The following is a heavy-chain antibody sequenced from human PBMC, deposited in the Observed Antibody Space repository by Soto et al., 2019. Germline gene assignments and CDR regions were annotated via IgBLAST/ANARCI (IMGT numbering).Heavy chain of an antibody. J-gene: IGHJ3*02. D-gene: IGHD6-13*01. CDR2: IYWNDDK. Sequence: QITLKESGPTLVKPTQTLTLTCTFSGFSLSTSGVAVGWIRQPPGKALEWLALIYWNDDKRYSPSLKSRLTITKDNSKNQVVLTMTNMDPVDTATYCCAHSSWFLGGFAFDIWGQGTMVTVSS. V-gene: IGHV2-5*01. CDR3: AHSSWFLGGFAFDI. CDR1: GFSLSTSGVA.